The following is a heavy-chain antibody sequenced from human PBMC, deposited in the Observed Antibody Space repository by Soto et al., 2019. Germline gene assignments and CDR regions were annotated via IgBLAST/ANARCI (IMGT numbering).Heavy chain of an antibody. CDR2: IYYSGST. CDR3: ARVSGPPYWNVAPFDY. V-gene: IGHV4-31*03. CDR1: GGSISSGGYY. D-gene: IGHD1-1*01. J-gene: IGHJ4*02. Sequence: QVQLQESGPGLVKPSQTLSLTCTVSGGSISSGGYYWSWIRQHPGKGLEWIGYIYYSGSTYYNPSLKSRVTISVDTSKNQFSLKLSSVTAADTAVYYCARVSGPPYWNVAPFDYWGQGTLVTVSS.